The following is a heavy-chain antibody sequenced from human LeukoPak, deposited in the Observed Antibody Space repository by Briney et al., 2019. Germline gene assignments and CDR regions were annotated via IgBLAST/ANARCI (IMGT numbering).Heavy chain of an antibody. Sequence: SETLSLTCAVSGYSISSGYYWGWIRQPPGKGLEWIGSIHHSGSTYYNPSLKSRVTISVDTSKNQFSLKLSSVTAADTAVYYCARRRDGYHLFDYWGQGTLVTVSS. V-gene: IGHV4-38-2*01. CDR3: ARRRDGYHLFDY. D-gene: IGHD5-24*01. J-gene: IGHJ4*02. CDR1: GYSISSGYY. CDR2: IHHSGST.